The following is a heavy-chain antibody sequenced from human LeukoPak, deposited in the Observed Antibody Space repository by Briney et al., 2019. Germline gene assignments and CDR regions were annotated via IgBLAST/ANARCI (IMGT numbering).Heavy chain of an antibody. J-gene: IGHJ3*02. D-gene: IGHD1-26*01. Sequence: GGSLRLSCAASGFTFSSYWMSWVRQAPGEGLEWVANIKQDGSEKYYVDSVKGRFTISRDNAKNSLYLQMNSLRAEDTAVYYCATRGAPGAFDIWGQGTMVTVSS. CDR2: IKQDGSEK. CDR1: GFTFSSYW. CDR3: ATRGAPGAFDI. V-gene: IGHV3-7*01.